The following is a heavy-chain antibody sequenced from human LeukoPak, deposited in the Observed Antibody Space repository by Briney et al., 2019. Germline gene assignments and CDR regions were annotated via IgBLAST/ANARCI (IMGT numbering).Heavy chain of an antibody. V-gene: IGHV1-18*01. Sequence: ASVKVSCKASGYTFTNYGISWVRQAPGQGLEWMGWISGYNGYTNYAQKLQGRVTMTTDTSTSTAYMEVRSLRSEDTAVYYCARGPGEGGSSGYYYGKPEDPAEYYFDYWGQGTLVTVSS. CDR1: GYTFTNYG. J-gene: IGHJ4*02. CDR3: ARGPGEGGSSGYYYGKPEDPAEYYFDY. CDR2: ISGYNGYT. D-gene: IGHD3-22*01.